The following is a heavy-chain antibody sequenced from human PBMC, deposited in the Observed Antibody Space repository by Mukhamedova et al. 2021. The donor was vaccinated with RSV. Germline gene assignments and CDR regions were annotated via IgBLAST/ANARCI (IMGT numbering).Heavy chain of an antibody. D-gene: IGHD3-10*01. J-gene: IGHJ4*02. CDR2: ISSSSYI. V-gene: IGHV3-69-1*01. Sequence: GLEWVSSISSSSYIYYADSVKGRFTISRDNAKNSLYLQMNSLRAEDTAVYYCARSREVRGVNGDYWGQGTLVTVSS. CDR3: ARSREVRGVNGDY.